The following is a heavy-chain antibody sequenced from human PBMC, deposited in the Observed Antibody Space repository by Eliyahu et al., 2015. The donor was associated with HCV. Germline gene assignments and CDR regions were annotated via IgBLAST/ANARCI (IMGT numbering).Heavy chain of an antibody. CDR1: GXSIXTYY. J-gene: IGHJ5*02. Sequence: QVQLQESGPGLVKPSETLSLPCTVXGXSIXTYYWSWIRQPPGKGLEWIGYIYYSGSTNYNPSLKSRVTMSVDTSKNQFSLKLSSVTAADTAVYYCSSGGGGIAVAGTGGWFDPWGQGTLVTVSS. D-gene: IGHD6-19*01. CDR3: SSGGGGIAVAGTGGWFDP. V-gene: IGHV4-59*01. CDR2: IYYSGST.